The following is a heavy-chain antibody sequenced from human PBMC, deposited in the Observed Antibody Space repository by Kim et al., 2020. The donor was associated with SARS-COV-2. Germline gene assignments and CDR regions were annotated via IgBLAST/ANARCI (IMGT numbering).Heavy chain of an antibody. CDR3: ARFALEARGFDY. Sequence: YHPPPTNRVPISVDTSKNQCSLRLSSVTAADTAVYYCARFALEARGFDYWGQGTLVTVSS. D-gene: IGHD3-10*01. V-gene: IGHV4-34*01. J-gene: IGHJ4*02.